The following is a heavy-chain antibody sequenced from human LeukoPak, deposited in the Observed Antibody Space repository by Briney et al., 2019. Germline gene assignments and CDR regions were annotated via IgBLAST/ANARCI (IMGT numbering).Heavy chain of an antibody. D-gene: IGHD5-18*01. CDR2: IYYRGST. V-gene: IGHV4-39*01. Sequence: PSETLSLTCTVSGGSINSCNYYWGWIRQPPGRELEWIGSIYYRGSTYYNPSLKSRVTISVDTSKNQFSLKLSSVTAADSAVYYCARPGDSYAVFDYWGQGTLVTVSS. CDR3: ARPGDSYAVFDY. J-gene: IGHJ4*02. CDR1: GGSINSCNYY.